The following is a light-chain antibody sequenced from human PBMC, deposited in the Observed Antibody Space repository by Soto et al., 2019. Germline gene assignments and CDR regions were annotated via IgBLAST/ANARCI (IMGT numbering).Light chain of an antibody. CDR1: QNINNY. Sequence: DIHMIQPSSSVSASLAERVTTTCQASQNINNYLNWYQQKPGGAPKLLIYDASNLEAGVPSRFRGSGSGTDFTFTISRLQPEDIATYYCQQYENLPTFGQGTRLEIK. CDR2: DAS. J-gene: IGKJ5*01. CDR3: QQYENLPT. V-gene: IGKV1-33*01.